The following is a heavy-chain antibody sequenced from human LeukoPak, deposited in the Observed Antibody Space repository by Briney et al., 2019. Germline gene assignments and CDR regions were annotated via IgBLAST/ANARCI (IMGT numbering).Heavy chain of an antibody. CDR1: GDSISSTNYY. V-gene: IGHV4-39*01. CDR2: IYYSGST. Sequence: SETLSLTCTDSGDSISSTNYYWGWIRQPPGKGLEWIGSIYYSGSTYYKPSLKSRVTISVDTSKNQFSLKLSSVTAADTAVYYCARRGYDTDAFDIWGQGTMVTVSS. D-gene: IGHD3-22*01. J-gene: IGHJ3*02. CDR3: ARRGYDTDAFDI.